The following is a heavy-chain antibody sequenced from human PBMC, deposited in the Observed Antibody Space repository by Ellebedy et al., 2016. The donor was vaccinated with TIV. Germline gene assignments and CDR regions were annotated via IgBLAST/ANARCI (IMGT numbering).Heavy chain of an antibody. CDR3: ARSTVRGKYYFDY. CDR1: GYTFTSYY. CDR2: INPSGGST. Sequence: AASVKVSCKASGYTFTSYYMHWVRQAPGLGLEWMGIINPSGGSTRYAQKFQGRITVTRDTSTSTLYMKLISLRAEDTAVYYCARSTVRGKYYFDYWGQGTLVTVSS. D-gene: IGHD3-10*01. V-gene: IGHV1-46*01. J-gene: IGHJ4*02.